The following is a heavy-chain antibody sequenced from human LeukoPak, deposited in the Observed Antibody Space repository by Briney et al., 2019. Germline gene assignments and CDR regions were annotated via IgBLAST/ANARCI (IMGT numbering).Heavy chain of an antibody. V-gene: IGHV5-51*01. CDR3: ARRYSSSWYVVDDAFDI. D-gene: IGHD6-13*01. CDR2: IYPGDSDT. J-gene: IGHJ3*02. CDR1: GYSFTSYW. Sequence: GESLKISCQGSGYSFTSYWIGWVRQMPGKGLEWMGIIYPGDSDTRYSPSFQGQVTISADKSISTAYLQWSSLKASDTAMYYCARRYSSSWYVVDDAFDIWGQGTMVTVSS.